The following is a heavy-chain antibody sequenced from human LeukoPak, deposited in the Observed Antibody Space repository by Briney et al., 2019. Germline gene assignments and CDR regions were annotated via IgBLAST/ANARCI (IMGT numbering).Heavy chain of an antibody. CDR2: INHSGSA. D-gene: IGHD4-17*01. J-gene: IGHJ4*02. CDR3: ARGQGTVTTH. CDR1: GGSFSGYY. V-gene: IGHV4-34*01. Sequence: SETLSLTCAVSGGSFSGYYWTWIRQPPGKELEWIGEINHSGSANYNPSLKSRVTISLDTSKNQFSLNLSSVTAADTAVYYCARGQGTVTTHWGQGTLVTVSS.